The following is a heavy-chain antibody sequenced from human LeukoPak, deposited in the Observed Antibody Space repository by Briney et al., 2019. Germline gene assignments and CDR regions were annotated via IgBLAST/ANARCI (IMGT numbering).Heavy chain of an antibody. D-gene: IGHD2-15*01. CDR1: GYTFTSYG. V-gene: IGHV1-18*01. J-gene: IGHJ6*03. CDR2: ISAYNGNT. Sequence: SVKVSCKASGYTFTSYGISWVRQAPGQGLEWMGWISAYNGNTNYAQKLQGRVTMTTDTSTSTAYMELRSLRSDDTAVYYCARDRFGSRYCSGGSCYSHYYYYMDVWGKGTTVTISS. CDR3: ARDRFGSRYCSGGSCYSHYYYYMDV.